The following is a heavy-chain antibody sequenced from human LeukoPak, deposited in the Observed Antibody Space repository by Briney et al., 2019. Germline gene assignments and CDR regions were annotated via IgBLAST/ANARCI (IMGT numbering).Heavy chain of an antibody. Sequence: ASVKVSCKASVYTFTGYYMHWVRQAPGQGLEWMGWINPNSGGTNYAQKFQGRVTMTRDTSISTAYMELSRLRSDDTAVYYCARVMFRDYYGMDVWGQGTTVTVSS. D-gene: IGHD3-16*01. CDR2: INPNSGGT. CDR1: VYTFTGYY. CDR3: ARVMFRDYYGMDV. J-gene: IGHJ6*02. V-gene: IGHV1-2*02.